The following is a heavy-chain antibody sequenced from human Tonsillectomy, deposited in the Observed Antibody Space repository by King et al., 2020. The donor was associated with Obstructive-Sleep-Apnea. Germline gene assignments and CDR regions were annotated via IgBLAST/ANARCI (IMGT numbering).Heavy chain of an antibody. CDR3: ANDPDYIWGSYRYTGYFDY. CDR2: ISYAGSNK. J-gene: IGHJ4*02. Sequence: VQLVESGGGVVQPGGSLRLSCAASGFTFNTYGMHWVRQAPGKGLEWGAVISYAGSNKYYADSVKGRFTISRDNSKNTLYLQMNSLRAEDTAVYYCANDPDYIWGSYRYTGYFDYWGQGTLVTVSS. CDR1: GFTFNTYG. D-gene: IGHD3-16*02. V-gene: IGHV3-30*18.